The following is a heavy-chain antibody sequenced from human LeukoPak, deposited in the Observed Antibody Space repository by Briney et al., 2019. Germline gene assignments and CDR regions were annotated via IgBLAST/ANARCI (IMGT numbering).Heavy chain of an antibody. D-gene: IGHD2-8*02. CDR2: IYYSGSS. Sequence: PSETLSLTCTVSGGSINTYYWSWIRQPPGKGLEWIAYIYYSGSSNYNPSLKSRVTISVDTSKNQFSLRLGSVTATDTAVYYCARHGPAWSFDYWGQGTQVTVSS. J-gene: IGHJ4*02. CDR3: ARHGPAWSFDY. V-gene: IGHV4-59*08. CDR1: GGSINTYY.